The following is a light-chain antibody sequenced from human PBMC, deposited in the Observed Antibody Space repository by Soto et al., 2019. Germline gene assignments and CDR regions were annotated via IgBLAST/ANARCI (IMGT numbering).Light chain of an antibody. J-gene: IGKJ1*01. CDR1: QIINRW. CDR3: HQYNSSLRT. V-gene: IGKV1-5*01. Sequence: DIQMTQSPSTLSASVGDRVTLTCRASQIINRWLAWYQQKPGKAPRLLIYDASSLESGVPVRFRGSGSGTEFTLTISSLQPDDFATYYCHQYNSSLRTFGQGTKVDIK. CDR2: DAS.